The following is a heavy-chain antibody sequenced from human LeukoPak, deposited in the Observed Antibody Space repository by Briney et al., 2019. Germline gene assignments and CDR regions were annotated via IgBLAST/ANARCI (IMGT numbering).Heavy chain of an antibody. J-gene: IGHJ4*02. Sequence: GASLRLSCAASGFTFISYAMSWVRQAPGEGLEWVSAISGSGGSTYYTHSVKGRLTISRDNPKNNLYLQMNSLRAEDTAVYYCAQSRVFDYWGQGTLVTVSS. CDR2: ISGSGGST. V-gene: IGHV3-23*01. CDR3: AQSRVFDY. CDR1: GFTFISYA.